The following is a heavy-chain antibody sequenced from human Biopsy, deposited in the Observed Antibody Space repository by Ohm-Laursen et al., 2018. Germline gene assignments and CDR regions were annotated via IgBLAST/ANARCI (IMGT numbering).Heavy chain of an antibody. D-gene: IGHD1-26*01. CDR1: GFMFCDYY. CDR2: IGGSGVTK. CDR3: ATYGAWSYNEN. J-gene: IGHJ4*02. V-gene: IGHV3-11*01. Sequence: SLRLSCTASGFMFCDYYMSWIRQAPGQGLEWLSYIGGSGVTKMYADSVKGRFTFSRDNAKNPLYLEMTNLTVEGTDVYYCATYGAWSYNENWGQGTLVSVSS.